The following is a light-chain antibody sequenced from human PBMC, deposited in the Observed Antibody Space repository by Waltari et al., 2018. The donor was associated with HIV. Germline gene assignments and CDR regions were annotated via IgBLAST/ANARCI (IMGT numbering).Light chain of an antibody. V-gene: IGLV2-14*03. CDR3: SSYTSSSIVV. J-gene: IGLJ2*01. CDR1: SSAVGGYNY. CDR2: DVS. Sequence: QSALTQPASVSGSPGQSITISCTGTSSAVGGYNYVSWYQQHPGKAPKLIIYDVSNRPSGVSNRFSGSKSGNTASLTISGLQAEDEADYYCSSYTSSSIVVFGGGTKLTVL.